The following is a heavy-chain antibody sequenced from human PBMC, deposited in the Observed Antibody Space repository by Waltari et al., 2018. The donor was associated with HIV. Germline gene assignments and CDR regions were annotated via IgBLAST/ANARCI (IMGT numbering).Heavy chain of an antibody. CDR3: ARAGSVFGTSPYGMDV. D-gene: IGHD2-2*01. Sequence: QVQLQESGPGLVKPSQTLSLTCTVSGGHISSGDYYWSWIRQPPGKGLEWIGYIYYSGSTYYNPSLKSRVTISVDTSKNQFSLKLSSVSAADTAVYYCARAGSVFGTSPYGMDVWGQGTTVTVSS. CDR1: GGHISSGDYY. V-gene: IGHV4-30-4*01. J-gene: IGHJ6*02. CDR2: IYYSGST.